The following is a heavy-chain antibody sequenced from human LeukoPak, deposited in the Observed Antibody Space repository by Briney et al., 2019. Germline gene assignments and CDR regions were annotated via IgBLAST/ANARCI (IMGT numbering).Heavy chain of an antibody. V-gene: IGHV3-21*01. CDR2: ISSSSSYI. CDR3: ARAIRGSYYYGMDV. Sequence: GGSLRLSCEASGFTFSSYSMNWVRQAPGKGLEWVSSISSSSSYIYYADSVKGRFTISRDNAKNSLYLQMNSLRAEDTAVYYCARAIRGSYYYGMDVWGQGTTVTVSS. J-gene: IGHJ6*02. D-gene: IGHD3-16*01. CDR1: GFTFSSYS.